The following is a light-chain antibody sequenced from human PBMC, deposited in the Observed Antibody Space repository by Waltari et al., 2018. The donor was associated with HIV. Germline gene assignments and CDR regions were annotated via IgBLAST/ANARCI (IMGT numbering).Light chain of an antibody. J-gene: IGKJ2*03. Sequence: DIVLTQSPGTLSLSPGDRATLSCRASQSVPRTFLAWYQQKRGQAPRLLIYGAFSRASGIPDRFRGGGSGADFTLTISRLEPEDFVVYYCLQYGSLPYSFGQGTKLEIK. V-gene: IGKV3-20*01. CDR3: LQYGSLPYS. CDR2: GAF. CDR1: QSVPRTF.